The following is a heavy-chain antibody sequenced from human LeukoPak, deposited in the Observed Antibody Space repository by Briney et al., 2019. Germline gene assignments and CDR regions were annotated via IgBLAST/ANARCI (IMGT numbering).Heavy chain of an antibody. J-gene: IGHJ3*02. CDR1: GYTFTSYG. CDR3: ARDDPYYDILTGYSDAFDI. D-gene: IGHD3-9*01. CDR2: ISAYNGNT. V-gene: IGHV1-18*04. Sequence: GASVKVSCKASGYTFTSYGISWVRQAPGQGLEWMGWISAYNGNTNYAQKLQGRVTMTTDTSTSTAYMELRSLRSDDTAVYYCARDDPYYDILTGYSDAFDIWGQGTMVTVSS.